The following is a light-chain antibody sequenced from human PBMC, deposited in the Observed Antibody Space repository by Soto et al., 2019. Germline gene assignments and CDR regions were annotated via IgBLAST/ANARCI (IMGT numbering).Light chain of an antibody. CDR3: SSYTSSRGV. V-gene: IGLV2-14*01. J-gene: IGLJ3*02. CDR2: EVS. Sequence: QSALTQPASVSGSPGQSITISCTGTSSDVCGYNYVSWYQQHPGKAPKLMIYEVSNRPSGVSNRFSGSKSGNTASLTISGLQAEDEADYYCSSYTSSRGVFGGGTKLTVL. CDR1: SSDVCGYNY.